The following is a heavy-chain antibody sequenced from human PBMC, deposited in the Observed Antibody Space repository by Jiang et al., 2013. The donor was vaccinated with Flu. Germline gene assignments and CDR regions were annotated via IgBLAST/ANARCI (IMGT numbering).Heavy chain of an antibody. Sequence: VQLVESGAEVKKPGSSVKVSCKASGGIFSSYAISWVRQAPGQGLEWMGGIIPVVDTANYPQKFQGRVTITADKSTTTSYMELSSLRSEDTAIYYCATSNWVGGSGYPATFDDWGQGTLVTVSS. D-gene: IGHD3-22*01. CDR3: ATSNWVGGSGYPATFDD. V-gene: IGHV1-69*06. J-gene: IGHJ4*02. CDR2: IIPVVDTA. CDR1: GGIFSSYA.